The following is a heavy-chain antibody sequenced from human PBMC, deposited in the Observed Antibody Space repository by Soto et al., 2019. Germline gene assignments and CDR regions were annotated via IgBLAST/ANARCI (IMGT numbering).Heavy chain of an antibody. CDR2: IGSSSSYT. J-gene: IGHJ4*02. CDR1: GFSFSDYY. V-gene: IGHV3-11*06. D-gene: IGHD1-26*01. CDR3: ARDLVGGTRYTVFGY. Sequence: QVQLVESGGGLVKPGGSLRLSCAASGFSFSDYYMSWIRQAPGKGLEWVSYIGSSSSYTNYADSVKGRFTVSRDNAKNSLYLQMNSLKDEDTAVYYGARDLVGGTRYTVFGYWGQGTLVSLSS.